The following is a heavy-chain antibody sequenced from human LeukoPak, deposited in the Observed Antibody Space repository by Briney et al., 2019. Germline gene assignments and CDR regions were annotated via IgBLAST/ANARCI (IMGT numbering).Heavy chain of an antibody. CDR2: IYYSGST. V-gene: IGHV4-39*01. CDR1: AGSISSSCYY. J-gene: IGHJ5*02. CDR3: ARHGRRGTTVVNWFDP. Sequence: KPSQTLSLTCTVSAGSISSSCYYWGWIRQPPGKGLEWIGSIYYSGSTYYNQSLKSRVTISVDTSKNQFSLKLSSVTAADTAVYYCARHGRRGTTVVNWFDPWGQGTLVTVSS. D-gene: IGHD4-23*01.